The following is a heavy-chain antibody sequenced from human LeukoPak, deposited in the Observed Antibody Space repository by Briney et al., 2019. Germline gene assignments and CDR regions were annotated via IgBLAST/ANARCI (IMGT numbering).Heavy chain of an antibody. Sequence: SVKVSCKASGYTFTSYAMHWVRQAPGQRLEWMGWINAGNGNTKYSQKFQGRVTITRDTSASTAYMELSSLRSEDTAVYYCAVDYGDHMRIDYWGQGTLVTVSS. CDR2: INAGNGNT. CDR3: AVDYGDHMRIDY. CDR1: GYTFTSYA. V-gene: IGHV1-3*01. D-gene: IGHD4-17*01. J-gene: IGHJ4*02.